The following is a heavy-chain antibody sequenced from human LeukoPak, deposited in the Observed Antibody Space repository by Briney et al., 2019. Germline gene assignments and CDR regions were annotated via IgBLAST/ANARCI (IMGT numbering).Heavy chain of an antibody. V-gene: IGHV1-69*13. Sequence: SVKVSCKASGGAFSSYAISWVRQAPGQGLEWMGGIIPIFGTANYAQKFQGRVTITADESTSTAYMELSSLRSEDTAVYYCARDKGFYDSSGYYYDYWGQGTLVTVSS. D-gene: IGHD3-22*01. CDR1: GGAFSSYA. J-gene: IGHJ4*02. CDR2: IIPIFGTA. CDR3: ARDKGFYDSSGYYYDY.